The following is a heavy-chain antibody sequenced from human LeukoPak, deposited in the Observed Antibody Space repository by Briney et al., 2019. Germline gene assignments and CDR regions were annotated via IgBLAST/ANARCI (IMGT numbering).Heavy chain of an antibody. CDR2: IYSGGST. CDR1: GFTVSSNY. Sequence: GGSLRLSCAASGFTVSSNYMSWVRQAPGKGLEWVSVIYSGGSTYYADSVKGRFTISRDNSKNTLYLQMNSLRAEDTAVYYCARERIPVAGKDYRGQGTLVTVSS. V-gene: IGHV3-66*01. D-gene: IGHD6-19*01. J-gene: IGHJ4*02. CDR3: ARERIPVAGKDY.